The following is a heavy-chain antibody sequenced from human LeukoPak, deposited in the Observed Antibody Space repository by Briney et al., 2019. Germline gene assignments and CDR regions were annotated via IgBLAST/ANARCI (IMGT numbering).Heavy chain of an antibody. CDR2: IYPSDSDT. CDR1: EYSFATYW. D-gene: IGHD1-26*01. CDR3: ARPLQGIVGATAFDY. V-gene: IGHV5-51*01. J-gene: IGHJ4*02. Sequence: GESLKISCKGSEYSFATYWIAWLRQMPGKGLEWMGIIYPSDSDTRYSPSFQGQVTISADKSIKTAYLQWSSLKASDTANCARPLQGIVGATAFDYWGQGTLVTVSS.